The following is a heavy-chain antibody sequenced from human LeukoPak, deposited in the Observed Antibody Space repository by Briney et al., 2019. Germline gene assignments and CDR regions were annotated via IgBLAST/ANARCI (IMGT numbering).Heavy chain of an antibody. CDR3: ARDLGYCSGGSCYYPYYLDY. CDR1: GFTFSSYS. J-gene: IGHJ4*02. Sequence: GGSLRLSCAASGFTFSSYSMNWVRQAPGKGLEWVSSISSSSSYIYCADSVKGRFTISRDNAKNSLYLQMNSLRAEDTGVYYCARDLGYCSGGSCYYPYYLDYWGQGTLVTVSS. D-gene: IGHD2-15*01. CDR2: ISSSSSYI. V-gene: IGHV3-21*01.